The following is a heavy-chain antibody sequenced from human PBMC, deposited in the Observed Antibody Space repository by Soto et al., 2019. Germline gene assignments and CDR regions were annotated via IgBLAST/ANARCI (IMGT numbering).Heavy chain of an antibody. V-gene: IGHV3-30*03. CDR1: GFTFSSYG. Sequence: GGSLRLSCAASGFTFSSYGLHWVRQAPGKGLEWVAIISYDGSEKYYADSVKGRFTISRDNPKKTLSLQMNSLRAEDTAVYYCRALAAPSSRWLDFWGQGALVTVSS. CDR3: RALAAPSSRWLDF. J-gene: IGHJ4*02. CDR2: ISYDGSEK. D-gene: IGHD2-15*01.